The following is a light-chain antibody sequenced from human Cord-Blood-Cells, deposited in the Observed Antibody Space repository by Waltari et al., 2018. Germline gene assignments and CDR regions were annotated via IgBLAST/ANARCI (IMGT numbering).Light chain of an antibody. CDR1: SSNIGAGYD. Sequence: QSVLTQPPSVSAAPGQRVTISCPGRSSNIGAGYDVHWYQQLPGTAPKLLIYGNSNRPSGVPDRFSGSKSGTSASLAITGLQAEDEADYYCQSYDSSLSGWVFGGGTKLTVL. CDR3: QSYDSSLSGWV. J-gene: IGLJ3*02. CDR2: GNS. V-gene: IGLV1-40*01.